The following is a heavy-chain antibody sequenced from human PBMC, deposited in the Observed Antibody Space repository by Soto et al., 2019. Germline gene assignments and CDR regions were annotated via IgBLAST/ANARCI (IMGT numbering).Heavy chain of an antibody. J-gene: IGHJ6*02. D-gene: IGHD3-22*01. Sequence: EVQLVESGGGLVQPGGSLRLSCAASGFTFSSYSMNWVRQAPGKGLEWVSYISSSSSTIYYADSVKGRLTISRDNAKNSLYLQMNSLRDEDTAVYYCARDAHYYDSSGYYLHYYYYGMDVWGQGTTVTVSS. CDR2: ISSSSSTI. CDR1: GFTFSSYS. CDR3: ARDAHYYDSSGYYLHYYYYGMDV. V-gene: IGHV3-48*02.